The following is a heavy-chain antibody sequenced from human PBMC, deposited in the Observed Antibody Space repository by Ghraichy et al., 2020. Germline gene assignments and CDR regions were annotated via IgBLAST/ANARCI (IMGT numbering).Heavy chain of an antibody. V-gene: IGHV3-53*01. Sequence: GESLNISCAASGFNVGSKYMTWVRQAPGKGLDWVGVIYTGGTTYYAESVKGRFTISRDNSKNMLYLQMNSLRTEDTAVYYCARDLRPDYGSSGMDVWGQGTTVTVSS. CDR3: ARDLRPDYGSSGMDV. CDR2: IYTGGTT. J-gene: IGHJ6*02. CDR1: GFNVGSKY. D-gene: IGHD3-10*01.